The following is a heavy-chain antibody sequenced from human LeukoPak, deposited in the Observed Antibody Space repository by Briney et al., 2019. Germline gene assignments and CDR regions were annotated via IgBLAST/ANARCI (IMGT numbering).Heavy chain of an antibody. CDR3: ARANRRRSRNFFDP. CDR2: ISHSGTT. V-gene: IGHV4-34*01. J-gene: IGHJ5*02. D-gene: IGHD2/OR15-2a*01. Sequence: SETLSLTCAVYGGSFTAYYWNWIRQPPGKGLEWIGEISHSGTTNSNPSLKSRVTISVDTSKNQFSLKLSSVTAADTAVYYCARANRRRSRNFFDPWGQGTLCTVSS. CDR1: GGSFTAYY.